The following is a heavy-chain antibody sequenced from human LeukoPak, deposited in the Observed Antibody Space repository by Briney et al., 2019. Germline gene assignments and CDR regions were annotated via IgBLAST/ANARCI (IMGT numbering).Heavy chain of an antibody. V-gene: IGHV4-59*01. J-gene: IGHJ5*02. D-gene: IGHD3-10*01. Sequence: SETLSLTCTVSGGSISSYYWSWLRQPPGKGLEWIGYIYYSGSTNYNPSLKSRVTISVDTSKNQFSLKLSSVTAADTAVYYCARAIAGITMVRGVNWFDPWGQGTLVTVSS. CDR2: IYYSGST. CDR1: GGSISSYY. CDR3: ARAIAGITMVRGVNWFDP.